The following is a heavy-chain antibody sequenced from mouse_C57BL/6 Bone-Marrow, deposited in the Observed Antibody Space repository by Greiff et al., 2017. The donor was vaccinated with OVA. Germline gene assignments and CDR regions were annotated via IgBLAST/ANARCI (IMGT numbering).Heavy chain of an antibody. J-gene: IGHJ2*01. CDR3: ARLDGYFDY. Sequence: QVQLQQPGAELVRPGTSVKLSCKASGYTFTSYWMHWVKQRPGQGLEWIGVIDPSDSYTNYNQKFKGKATLTVDTSSSTAYMQLSSLTSEDSAVYYCARLDGYFDYWGQGTTLTVSS. D-gene: IGHD2-3*01. V-gene: IGHV1-59*01. CDR2: IDPSDSYT. CDR1: GYTFTSYW.